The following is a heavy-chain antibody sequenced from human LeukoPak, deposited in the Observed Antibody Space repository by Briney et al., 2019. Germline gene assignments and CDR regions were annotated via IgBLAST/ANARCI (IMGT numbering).Heavy chain of an antibody. Sequence: SQTLSLTCTVSGDSTSSGSYYWSWIRQPAGKGLEWIGRIYSSGSTNYNPSLKSRVTISSDTSKNQFSLKLSSVTGADTAVYCCAGTATNGGAFDIWGQGTMVTVSS. CDR1: GDSTSSGSYY. J-gene: IGHJ3*02. CDR2: IYSSGST. V-gene: IGHV4-61*02. D-gene: IGHD2-8*01. CDR3: AGTATNGGAFDI.